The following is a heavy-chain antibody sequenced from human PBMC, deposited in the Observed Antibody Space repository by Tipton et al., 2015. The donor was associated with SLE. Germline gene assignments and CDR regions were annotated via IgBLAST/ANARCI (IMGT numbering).Heavy chain of an antibody. CDR2: IWYDGSNK. CDR3: ARDRDSGSASAPTLFPLVS. Sequence: SLRLSCAASGFTFSSYGIHWVRQAPGKGLEWVAVIWYDGSNKYYADSVKGRFTISRDNAKNTLYLQMDSLRAEDTAVYYCARDRDSGSASAPTLFPLVSW. CDR1: GFTFSSYG. V-gene: IGHV3-33*01. J-gene: IGHJ5*01. D-gene: IGHD1-26*01.